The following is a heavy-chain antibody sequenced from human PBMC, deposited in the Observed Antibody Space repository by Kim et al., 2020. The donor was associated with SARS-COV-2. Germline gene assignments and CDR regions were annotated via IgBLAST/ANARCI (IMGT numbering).Heavy chain of an antibody. V-gene: IGHV3-21*01. J-gene: IGHJ4*02. D-gene: IGHD2-2*01. Sequence: GGSLRLSCAASGFTFSSYSMNWVRQAPGKGLEWVSSISSSSSYIYYADSVKGRFTISRDNAKNSLYLQMNSLRAEDTAVYYCARGLVPAAMRRYFDYWGQGTLVTVSS. CDR1: GFTFSSYS. CDR3: ARGLVPAAMRRYFDY. CDR2: ISSSSSYI.